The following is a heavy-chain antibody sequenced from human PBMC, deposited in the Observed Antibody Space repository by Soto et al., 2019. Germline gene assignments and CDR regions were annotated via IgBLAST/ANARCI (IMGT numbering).Heavy chain of an antibody. Sequence: SETLSLTCTVSGGSISSGDYYWSWIRQPPGKGLEWIGYIYYSGSTYYNPSLKSRVTISVDTSKNQFSLKLSSVTAADTAGDYCAMSYSSSWYPDYWGQGTLVTVSS. V-gene: IGHV4-30-4*01. CDR1: GGSISSGDYY. D-gene: IGHD6-13*01. CDR3: AMSYSSSWYPDY. J-gene: IGHJ4*02. CDR2: IYYSGST.